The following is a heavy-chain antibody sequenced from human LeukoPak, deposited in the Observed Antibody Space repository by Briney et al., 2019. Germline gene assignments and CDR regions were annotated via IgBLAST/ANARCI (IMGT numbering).Heavy chain of an antibody. J-gene: IGHJ5*02. CDR3: ARVYYYDSSDLYFDP. V-gene: IGHV4-59*08. D-gene: IGHD3-22*01. Sequence: SETLSLTCTVSGGSISSYYWSWIRQPPGKGLEWIGYIYYSGSTNYNPSLKSRVTISVDTSKNQFSLKLGSVTAADTAVYYCARVYYYDSSDLYFDPWGQGTLVTVSS. CDR2: IYYSGST. CDR1: GGSISSYY.